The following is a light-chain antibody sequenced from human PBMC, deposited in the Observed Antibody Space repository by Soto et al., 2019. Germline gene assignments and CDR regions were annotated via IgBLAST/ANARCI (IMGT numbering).Light chain of an antibody. CDR1: QSISSC. J-gene: IGKJ5*01. CDR3: QQYNNYST. CDR2: DAS. Sequence: DIQMTQSPATLSASVGGRFDLTCRAGQSISSCLAWYQQKPGKAPNLLIYDASSLESGVPSRFRGSGSGTDFTLTISSMQPDDFATYSCQQYNNYSTFGHATRLEIK. V-gene: IGKV1-5*01.